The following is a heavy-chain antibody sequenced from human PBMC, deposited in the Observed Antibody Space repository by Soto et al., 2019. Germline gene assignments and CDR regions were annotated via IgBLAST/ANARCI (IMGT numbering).Heavy chain of an antibody. CDR1: GGSISTVGHY. V-gene: IGHV4-31*03. J-gene: IGHJ6*02. D-gene: IGHD3-10*01. CDR2: IYHTGST. CDR3: ARWGRNTMVRGAPKYYYYYGMDV. Sequence: SETLSLTCSVSGGSISTVGHYWTWIRQPPGKGLEWIGSIYHTGSTYYSKSLRSRLTMSVDTSKSQFSLRLSSVTAADTAVYYCARWGRNTMVRGAPKYYYYYGMDVWGQGTTVTVSS.